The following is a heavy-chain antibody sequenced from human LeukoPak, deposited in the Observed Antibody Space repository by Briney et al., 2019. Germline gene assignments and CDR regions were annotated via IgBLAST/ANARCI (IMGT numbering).Heavy chain of an antibody. V-gene: IGHV1-2*06. CDR1: GYTFTGYY. CDR3: ARAGCNGGSCYNH. D-gene: IGHD2-15*01. CDR2: VNPNSGGT. Sequence: ASVKVSCKASGYTFTGYYVHWVRQAPGQGLEWMGRVNPNSGGTNYAQNFQGRVTMTRDTSISTAYMELSSLRSDDTAMYYCARAGCNGGSCYNHWGQGTLVTVSS. J-gene: IGHJ5*02.